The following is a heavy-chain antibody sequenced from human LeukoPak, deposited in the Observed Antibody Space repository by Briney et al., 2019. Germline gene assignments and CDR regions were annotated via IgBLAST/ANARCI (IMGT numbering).Heavy chain of an antibody. CDR2: IWSDGNTK. CDR3: ARDLIARYYDSSGYSGFDY. CDR1: GFSFTSFA. V-gene: IGHV3-33*01. J-gene: IGHJ4*02. Sequence: PGRSLRLSCAASGFSFTSFAIHWVRQAPGKGLEWVAIIWSDGNTKYYADSVKGRFTISRDNAKNSLYLQMNSLRVEDTAVYYCARDLIARYYDSSGYSGFDYWGQGTLVTVSS. D-gene: IGHD3-22*01.